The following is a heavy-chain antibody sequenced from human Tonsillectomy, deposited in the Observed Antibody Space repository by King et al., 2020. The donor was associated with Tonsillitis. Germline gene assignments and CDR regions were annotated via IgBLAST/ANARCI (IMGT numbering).Heavy chain of an antibody. D-gene: IGHD3-10*01. Sequence: VQLVESGAEVKKPGASVKVSCKASGYTFTGYYMHWVRQAPGQGLEWMGWINPNSGGTNYAQKFQGRVTMTRDTSISTAYMELSRLRSDETAVYYCARCFYGSGTYYYNWFGPWGQGTLVTVSS. J-gene: IGHJ5*02. CDR1: GYTFTGYY. CDR3: ARCFYGSGTYYYNWFGP. CDR2: INPNSGGT. V-gene: IGHV1-2*02.